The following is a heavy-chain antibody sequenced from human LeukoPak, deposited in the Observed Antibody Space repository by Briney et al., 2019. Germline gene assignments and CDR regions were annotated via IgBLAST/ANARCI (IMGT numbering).Heavy chain of an antibody. CDR2: IYYSGRT. V-gene: IGHV4-39*01. CDR1: GDSVSRSDSY. J-gene: IGHJ1*01. Sequence: SETLSLTCSVSGDSVSRSDSYWDWIRQPPGKGLEWIGTIYYSGRTYYSPSLRSRVTMSVDPSNNQFSLNLRSVTAADTAVYYCARRRYYDGSGYLEWGQGTLLSVSS. CDR3: ARRRYYDGSGYLE. D-gene: IGHD3-22*01.